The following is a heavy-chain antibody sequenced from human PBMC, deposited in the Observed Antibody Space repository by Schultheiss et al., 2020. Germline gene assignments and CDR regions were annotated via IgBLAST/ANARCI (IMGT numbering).Heavy chain of an antibody. J-gene: IGHJ6*02. V-gene: IGHV3-23*01. Sequence: GESLKISCAASGFTFSSYDMHWVRQATGKGLEWVSAISGSGGSTYYADSVKGRFTISRDNSKNTLYLQMNSLKTEDTAVYYCTTDPLWFGEIASSPQYYYYYYGMDVWGQGTTVTVSS. CDR3: TTDPLWFGEIASSPQYYYYYYGMDV. CDR1: GFTFSSYD. D-gene: IGHD3-10*01. CDR2: ISGSGGST.